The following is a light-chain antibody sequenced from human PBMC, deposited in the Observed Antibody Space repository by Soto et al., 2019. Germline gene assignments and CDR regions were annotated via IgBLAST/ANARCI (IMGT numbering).Light chain of an antibody. V-gene: IGLV1-40*01. CDR3: QSYDSSLSGSNGV. CDR1: SSNIAAGYD. CDR2: GNS. Sequence: QSVLTQPPSVSGAPGQRVTISCTGTSSNIAAGYDVHWYQQLPGTAPKLLIYGNSNRPSGVPDRFSGSKSGTSASLAITDLQAEDEADYYCQSYDSSLSGSNGVFGGGTKVTVL. J-gene: IGLJ3*02.